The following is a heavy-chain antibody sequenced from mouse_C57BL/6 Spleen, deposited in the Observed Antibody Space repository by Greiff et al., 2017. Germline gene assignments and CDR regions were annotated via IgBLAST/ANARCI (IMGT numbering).Heavy chain of an antibody. CDR1: GYTFTDYN. J-gene: IGHJ2*01. CDR3: ARWYYYGSSPYYFDY. Sequence: VQLKESGPELVKPGASVKMSCKASGYTFTDYNMHWVKQSHGKSLEWIGYINPNNGGTSYNQKFKGKATLTVNKSSSTAYMELRSLTSEDSAVYYCARWYYYGSSPYYFDYWGQGTTLTVSS. D-gene: IGHD1-1*01. CDR2: INPNNGGT. V-gene: IGHV1-22*01.